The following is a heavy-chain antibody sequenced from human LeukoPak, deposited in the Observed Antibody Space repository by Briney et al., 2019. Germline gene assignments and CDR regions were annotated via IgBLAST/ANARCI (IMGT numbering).Heavy chain of an antibody. Sequence: PPETLSLTCTVSGGSIISSSYYCGWIRQPPGKGLEWIGSIYYSGSTYYNPSRKSRGTISLDTSKNHFSLTLRSVTATDTAVYYCARVGTLGYFAYWGQGTLVTASS. V-gene: IGHV4-39*07. D-gene: IGHD3-16*01. CDR2: IYYSGST. J-gene: IGHJ4*02. CDR3: ARVGTLGYFAY. CDR1: GGSIISSSYY.